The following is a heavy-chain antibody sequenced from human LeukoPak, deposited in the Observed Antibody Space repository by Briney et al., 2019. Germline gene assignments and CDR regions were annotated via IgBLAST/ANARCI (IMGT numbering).Heavy chain of an antibody. V-gene: IGHV3-66*01. CDR1: GFTVSSNY. J-gene: IGHJ4*02. D-gene: IGHD5-24*01. CDR2: IYSGGST. Sequence: GGSLRLSCAASGFTVSSNYMSWVRQAPGKGLEWVSVIYSGGSTYYADSVKGRFTISRDNSKNTLYLQMNSLRAEDTAVYYCASRDGYNYFDYWGQGTLVTVSS. CDR3: ASRDGYNYFDY.